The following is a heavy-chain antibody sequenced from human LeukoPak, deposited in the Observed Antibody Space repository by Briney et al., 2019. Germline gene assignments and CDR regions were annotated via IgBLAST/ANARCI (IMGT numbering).Heavy chain of an antibody. CDR3: AKXEKDSSGCFDY. D-gene: IGHD6-19*01. J-gene: IGHJ4*02. CDR2: IRDDGSNK. CDR1: GFTFSSYG. Sequence: GGSLRLSCAASGFTFSSYGMHWVRQAPGKGLEWVAFIRDDGSNKYYADSVKGRFTISRDNSKNTLYLQMNSLRAEDTAVYYCAKXEKDSSGCFDYWGQGTLVTVSS. V-gene: IGHV3-30*02.